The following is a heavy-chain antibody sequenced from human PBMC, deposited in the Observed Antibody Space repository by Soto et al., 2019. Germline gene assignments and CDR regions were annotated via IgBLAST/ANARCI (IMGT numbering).Heavy chain of an antibody. J-gene: IGHJ3*01. V-gene: IGHV4-31*03. Sequence: QVQLQESGPGLVKPSQTLSLTCTVSGDSISSDGYYLTWIRQHPGKGLAWIGDIYYSGSTSYNPSLWSRVTMSEHPSDNQLSLKLLSVTAADTAVYYCARRHDALTGPDAFDVWGQGTKVTVSS. CDR2: IYYSGST. CDR3: ARRHDALTGPDAFDV. D-gene: IGHD3-9*01. CDR1: GDSISSDGYY.